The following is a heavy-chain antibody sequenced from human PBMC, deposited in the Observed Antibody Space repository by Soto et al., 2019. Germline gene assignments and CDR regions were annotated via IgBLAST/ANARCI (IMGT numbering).Heavy chain of an antibody. CDR2: MNPNSGNT. Sequence: ASVKVSCKASGYTLTSYDINWVRQATGQGLEWMGWMNPNSGNTGYAQKFQGRVTMTRNTSISTAYMELSSLRSEDTAVYYCARPELSESGYDPLPRDYWGQGTLVTVSS. J-gene: IGHJ4*02. D-gene: IGHD5-12*01. CDR3: ARPELSESGYDPLPRDY. CDR1: GYTLTSYD. V-gene: IGHV1-8*01.